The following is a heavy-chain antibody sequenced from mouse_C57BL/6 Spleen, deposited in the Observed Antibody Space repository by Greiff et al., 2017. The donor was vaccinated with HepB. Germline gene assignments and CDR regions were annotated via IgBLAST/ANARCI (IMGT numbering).Heavy chain of an antibody. Sequence: QVQLQQPGAELVRPGTSVKLSCTASGYTFTSYWMHWVKQRPGQGLEWIGVIDPSDSYTNYNQKFKGKATLTVDTYSSTAYMQLSSLTSEDAAVYYCERYLITTRYYFDYWGQGTTLTVSS. J-gene: IGHJ2*01. D-gene: IGHD1-1*01. CDR2: IDPSDSYT. CDR3: ERYLITTRYYFDY. V-gene: IGHV1-59*01. CDR1: GYTFTSYW.